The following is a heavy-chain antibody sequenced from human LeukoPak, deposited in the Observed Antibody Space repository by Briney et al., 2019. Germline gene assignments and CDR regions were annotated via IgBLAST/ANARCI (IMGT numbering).Heavy chain of an antibody. CDR1: GGSISSYH. D-gene: IGHD1-7*01. CDR3: ARMRTGTGELDY. J-gene: IGHJ4*02. CDR2: IHTSGTT. Sequence: SETLSLTCTVSGGSISSYHWIWIRQPAGKGLEWIGRIHTSGTTNHNPSLKSRVTMSVDTSKNQFSLKLSSVTAADTAVYYCARMRTGTGELDYWGQGTLVTVSS. V-gene: IGHV4-4*07.